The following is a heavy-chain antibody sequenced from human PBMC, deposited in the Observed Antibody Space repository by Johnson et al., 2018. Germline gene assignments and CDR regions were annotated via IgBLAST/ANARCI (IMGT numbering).Heavy chain of an antibody. CDR3: AKDRAKYLDV. V-gene: IGHV3-30*18. CDR1: GFTFSSYG. CDR2: ISYDGSNK. D-gene: IGHD3-10*01. J-gene: IGHJ6*04. Sequence: QVQLVESGGGVVQPGRSLRLSCAASGFTFSSYGMHWVRQAPGKGLEWVAVISYDGSNKYYADSVKGRFTISRDNSKNTLYLQMNSLRAEDTAVYYCAKDRAKYLDVRGKGTTFTVAS.